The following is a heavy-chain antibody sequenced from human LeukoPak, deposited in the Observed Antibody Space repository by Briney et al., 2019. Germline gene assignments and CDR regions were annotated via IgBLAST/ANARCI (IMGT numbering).Heavy chain of an antibody. CDR3: AKDGGDTSGYCFDY. CDR2: ISTRSNYI. J-gene: IGHJ4*02. Sequence: KTGGSLRLSCAASGFTFSSYAMHWVRQAPGKGLEWVSSISTRSNYIYYADSVKGRFTISRDNAKNSLYLQMHSLRADDTAIYYCAKDGGDTSGYCFDYWGQGTLVTVSS. D-gene: IGHD3-22*01. V-gene: IGHV3-21*01. CDR1: GFTFSSYA.